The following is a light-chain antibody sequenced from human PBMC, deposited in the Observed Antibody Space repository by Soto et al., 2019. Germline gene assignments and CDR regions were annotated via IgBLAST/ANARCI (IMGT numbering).Light chain of an antibody. CDR3: QQYNSYQWT. CDR1: QSISSW. CDR2: KAS. J-gene: IGKJ1*01. Sequence: EIQMTQCPSTLSESVGDRVTITCRASQSISSWLAWYQQKPGKAPKLLIYKASSLESGVPSRFSGSGSGTEFTLTISSLQPDDFATYYCQQYNSYQWTFGQGTKVDIK. V-gene: IGKV1-5*03.